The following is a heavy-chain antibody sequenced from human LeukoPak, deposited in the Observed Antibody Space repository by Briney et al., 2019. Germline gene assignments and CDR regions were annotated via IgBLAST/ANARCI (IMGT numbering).Heavy chain of an antibody. CDR2: MHYSGST. J-gene: IGHJ4*02. CDR3: ARHVSYYDYWSGLIY. Sequence: PSETLSLTCSVSGGSITNNGYYWGWIRQSPETGLEWIGSMHYSGSTYYNPSLKSRVTISVDTSKNQISLKLNSVTAADTAIYYCARHVSYYDYWSGLIYWGQGTLVTVSS. D-gene: IGHD3-3*01. V-gene: IGHV4-39*01. CDR1: GGSITNNGYY.